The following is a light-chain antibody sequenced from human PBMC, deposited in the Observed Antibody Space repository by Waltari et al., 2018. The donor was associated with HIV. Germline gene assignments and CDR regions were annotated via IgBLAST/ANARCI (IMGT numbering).Light chain of an antibody. CDR3: VLFMGNGIWV. V-gene: IGLV8-61*01. J-gene: IGLJ3*02. CDR1: PGPLFTRYY. CDR2: STT. Sequence: QTVVTQEPSFSVSPGGTVTLTCAFSPGPLFTRYYPRWYQQTPGPAPRTLIYSTTTRSSGVPDRFSGSILGNKAALTITGAQADDESDYYCVLFMGNGIWVFGGGTKLTVL.